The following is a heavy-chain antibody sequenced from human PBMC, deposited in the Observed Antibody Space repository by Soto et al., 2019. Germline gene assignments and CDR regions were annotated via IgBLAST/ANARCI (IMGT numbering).Heavy chain of an antibody. Sequence: QRLSSEASGVTFISDAMSGVSQAAGKGLEWVSAISGSGGSTYYVDSVKGRFTISRDNSKNTLYLQMNSLGAEDTAVYYCAKSARVAATLYYFAPWGQGTLVPASS. CDR2: ISGSGGST. CDR3: AKSARVAATLYYFAP. D-gene: IGHD2-15*01. J-gene: IGHJ4*02. V-gene: IGHV3-23*01. CDR1: GVTFISDA.